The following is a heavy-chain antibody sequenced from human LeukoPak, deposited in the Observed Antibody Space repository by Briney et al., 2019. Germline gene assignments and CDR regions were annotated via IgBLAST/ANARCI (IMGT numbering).Heavy chain of an antibody. CDR2: IDGSSTNT. D-gene: IGHD4-17*01. CDR3: AKDPNGDYIGTFDI. V-gene: IGHV3-23*01. J-gene: IGHJ3*02. CDR1: GFTFSSYV. Sequence: GGSLRLSCEASGFTFSSYVMSWVRQTPGKGLEWVSSIDGSSTNTYYEDSVKGRFAISRDNSKNTLYLQMNSLRAEDTAVYFCAKDPNGDYIGTFDIWGQGTMVTVSS.